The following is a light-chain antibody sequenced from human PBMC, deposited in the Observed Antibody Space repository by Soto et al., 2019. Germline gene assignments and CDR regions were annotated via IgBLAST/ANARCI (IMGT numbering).Light chain of an antibody. Sequence: QSALTQPASVSGSPGQSITLSCTGTSSDVGSYNLVSWYQQHPGKAPKLMIYEGSKRPSGVSNRFSGSKSGNTASLTISGLQAEDEGDYYCCSYAGSSPHVVFGGGTKLTVL. V-gene: IGLV2-23*01. CDR3: CSYAGSSPHVV. CDR1: SSDVGSYNL. J-gene: IGLJ2*01. CDR2: EGS.